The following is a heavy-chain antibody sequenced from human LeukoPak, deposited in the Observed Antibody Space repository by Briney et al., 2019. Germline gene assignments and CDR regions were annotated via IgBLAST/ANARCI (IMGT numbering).Heavy chain of an antibody. Sequence: GRSLRLSCAASGFTFSSYAMHRVRQAPGKGLEWVAVISYDGSNKYYADSVKGRFTISRDNSKNTLYLQMNSLRAEDTAVYYCARDYYGSGSYYFYYYYYGMDVWGQGTTVTVSS. CDR1: GFTFSSYA. CDR3: ARDYYGSGSYYFYYYYYGMDV. CDR2: ISYDGSNK. J-gene: IGHJ6*02. V-gene: IGHV3-30*04. D-gene: IGHD3-10*01.